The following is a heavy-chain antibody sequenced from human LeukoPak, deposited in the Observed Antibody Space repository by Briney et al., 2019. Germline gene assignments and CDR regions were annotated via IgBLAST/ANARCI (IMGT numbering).Heavy chain of an antibody. J-gene: IGHJ6*03. D-gene: IGHD2-2*01. CDR1: GFTISNHW. V-gene: IGHV3-74*01. CDR3: AREVEVVPATMGAYHYYYMDV. Sequence: GGSLRLSCAASGFTISNHWMHWVRQAPGKGLVWVSRINSDGRRTNYADPVKGRFTISRENAKNTLYLKMNSLRPDDTAVYYCAREVEVVPATMGAYHYYYMDVWGKGTTVTVSS. CDR2: INSDGRRT.